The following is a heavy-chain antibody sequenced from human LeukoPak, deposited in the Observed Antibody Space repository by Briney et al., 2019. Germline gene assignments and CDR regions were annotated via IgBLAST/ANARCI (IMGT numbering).Heavy chain of an antibody. Sequence: KSSETLSLTCTVSGGSISTYYWNWIRQPPGKGLEWIGNIYYSGSTKYNPSLKSRITISVDTSKNQFSLKLSSVTAADTAVYYCARGGGGTAYFDYWGQGTLVTVSS. J-gene: IGHJ4*02. CDR2: IYYSGST. V-gene: IGHV4-59*01. CDR1: GGSISTYY. D-gene: IGHD2-21*02. CDR3: ARGGGGTAYFDY.